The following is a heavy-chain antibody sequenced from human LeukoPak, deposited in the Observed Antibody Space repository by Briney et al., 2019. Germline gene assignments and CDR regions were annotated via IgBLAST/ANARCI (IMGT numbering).Heavy chain of an antibody. CDR1: GGSISSSSYY. D-gene: IGHD1-26*01. CDR3: ARSYSGSYGSAAFDI. CDR2: IYYSGST. Sequence: PSETLSLTCTVSGGSISSSSYYWGWIRQPPGKGLEWIGSIYYSGSTYYNPSLKSRVTISVDTSKNQFSLKLSSVTAADTAVYYCARSYSGSYGSAAFDIWGQGTMVTVSS. J-gene: IGHJ3*02. V-gene: IGHV4-39*07.